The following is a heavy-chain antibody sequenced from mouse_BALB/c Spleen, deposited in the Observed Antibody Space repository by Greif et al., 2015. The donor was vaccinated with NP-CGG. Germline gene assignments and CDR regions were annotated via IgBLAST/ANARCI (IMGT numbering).Heavy chain of an antibody. Sequence: EVQLVESGGGLAQPGGSRKLSCAASGFTFSSFGMHWVRQAPEKGLEWVAYISSGSSTIYYADTVKGRFTISRDNPKNTLFLQMTSLRSEDTAMYYCARSDYYGSSYWYFDVWGAGTTVTVSS. J-gene: IGHJ1*01. V-gene: IGHV5-17*02. D-gene: IGHD1-1*01. CDR1: GFTFSSFG. CDR2: ISSGSSTI. CDR3: ARSDYYGSSYWYFDV.